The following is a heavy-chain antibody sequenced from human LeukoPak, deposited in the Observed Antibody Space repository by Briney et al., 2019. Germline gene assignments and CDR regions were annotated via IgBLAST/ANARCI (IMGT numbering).Heavy chain of an antibody. CDR2: IYYSGST. CDR1: GGSISSSSYY. CDR3: VIYGSGIKRFDY. V-gene: IGHV4-39*01. Sequence: SETLSLTCTVSGGSISSSSYYWGWIRQPPGKGLEWIGSIYYSGSTYYNPSLKSRVTISVDTSKNQFSLKLSSVTAADTAVYYCVIYGSGIKRFDYWGQGTLVTVSS. J-gene: IGHJ4*02. D-gene: IGHD3-10*01.